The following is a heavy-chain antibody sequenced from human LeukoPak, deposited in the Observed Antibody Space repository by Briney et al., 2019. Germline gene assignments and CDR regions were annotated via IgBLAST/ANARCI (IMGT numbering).Heavy chain of an antibody. D-gene: IGHD4-17*01. J-gene: IGHJ1*01. CDR1: GFTFSSYW. V-gene: IGHV3-74*01. CDR2: INSDGRST. CDR3: ARGAYGDYVVEYFQH. Sequence: GGSLRLSCVASGFTFSSYWMHWVGQAPGKGLVWVSRINSDGRSTSYADSVKGRFTISRDNAKNTLYLQMNSLRAEDTAVYYCARGAYGDYVVEYFQHWGQGTLVTVSS.